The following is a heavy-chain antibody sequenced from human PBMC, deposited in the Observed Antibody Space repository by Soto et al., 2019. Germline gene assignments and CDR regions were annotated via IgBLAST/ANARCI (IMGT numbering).Heavy chain of an antibody. Sequence: QVQLVESGGGVVQPGRSLRLSCAASGFTFSSYAMHWVRQAPGKGLEWVAVISYDGSNKYYADSVKGRFTISRDNSKNTLYLQMTSLRAEDTAVYYCARGYSSGWDDAFDIWGQRTMVTVSS. D-gene: IGHD6-19*01. J-gene: IGHJ3*02. V-gene: IGHV3-30-3*01. CDR1: GFTFSSYA. CDR3: ARGYSSGWDDAFDI. CDR2: ISYDGSNK.